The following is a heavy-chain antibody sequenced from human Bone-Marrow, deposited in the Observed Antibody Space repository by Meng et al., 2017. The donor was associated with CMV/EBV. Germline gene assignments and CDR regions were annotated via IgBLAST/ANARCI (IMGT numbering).Heavy chain of an antibody. V-gene: IGHV4-31*03. CDR1: GGSISSGGYY. CDR2: VYYSGSA. D-gene: IGHD3-22*01. Sequence: SETLSLTCTVSGGSISSGGYYWSWIRQQPGKGLEWIGYVYYSGSAYYNPSLKSRVSISVDTSNNQFSLKLSSVTAADTAVYYCATDISGYVYNDFWGPGTPVTVSS. J-gene: IGHJ4*02. CDR3: ATDISGYVYNDF.